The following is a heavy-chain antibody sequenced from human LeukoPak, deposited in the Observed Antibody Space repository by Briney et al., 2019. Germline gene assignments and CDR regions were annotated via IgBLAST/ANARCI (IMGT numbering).Heavy chain of an antibody. J-gene: IGHJ6*02. V-gene: IGHV1-69*13. D-gene: IGHD3-10*01. CDR1: GGTFSSYA. Sequence: GASVKVSCKASGGTFSSYAISWVRQAPGQGLEWMGGIIPIFGTANYAQKFQGRVTITADESTSTAYMELSSLRSEDTAVYYCARYYYGSGSYYPPAMSGYGMDVWGQGTTVTVSS. CDR3: ARYYYGSGSYYPPAMSGYGMDV. CDR2: IIPIFGTA.